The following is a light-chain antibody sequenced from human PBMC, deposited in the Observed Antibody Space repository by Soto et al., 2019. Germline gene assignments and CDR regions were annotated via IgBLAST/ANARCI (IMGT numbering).Light chain of an antibody. Sequence: QSVLTQPPSASGTPGQRVTISCSGSRSNIGSHAVNWYQHLPGTAPKLLMYNNDQRPSGVPDRFSGSRSGSSASLAISGLQSEDEADYDCAAWDDSLNNVLFGGGTKLTVL. CDR3: AAWDDSLNNVL. CDR1: RSNIGSHA. J-gene: IGLJ2*01. V-gene: IGLV1-44*01. CDR2: NND.